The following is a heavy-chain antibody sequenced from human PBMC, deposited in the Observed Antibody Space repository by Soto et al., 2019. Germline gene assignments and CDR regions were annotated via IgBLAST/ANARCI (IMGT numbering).Heavy chain of an antibody. CDR1: GFTFASST. J-gene: IGHJ1*01. V-gene: IGHV1-58*01. CDR2: VVAASGDT. D-gene: IGHD3-10*01. CDR3: VAALSRAPAGARA. Sequence: QMQMVQSGPEVKKPGTSVKVSCQASGFTFASSTVQWVRQARGQRLEWIGWVVAASGDTHFAQNFQGRGAMTSDMSTRTAYLELNGLRPDDTAVYYCVAALSRAPAGARAWGQGTLVTVSS.